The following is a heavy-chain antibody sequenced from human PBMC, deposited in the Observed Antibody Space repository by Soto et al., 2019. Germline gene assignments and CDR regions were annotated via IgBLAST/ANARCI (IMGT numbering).Heavy chain of an antibody. Sequence: QVQLVESGGGVVQPGRSLRLSCAASGFTFSSYGMHWVRQAPGKGLEWVAVIWYDGSNKYYADSVKGRFTISRDNSKNTLYLQMNSLRAEDTAVYYCARDGKDIDNWFDPGGQGTLVTVSS. J-gene: IGHJ5*02. CDR1: GFTFSSYG. V-gene: IGHV3-33*01. CDR2: IWYDGSNK. CDR3: ARDGKDIDNWFDP. D-gene: IGHD2-15*01.